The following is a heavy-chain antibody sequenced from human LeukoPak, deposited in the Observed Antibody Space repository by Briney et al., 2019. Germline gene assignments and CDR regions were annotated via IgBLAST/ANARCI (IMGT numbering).Heavy chain of an antibody. V-gene: IGHV3-7*01. Sequence: GGSLRLSCAASGFTFGNYWMSWVRQAPGKGLEWVANIKQDGSDKYYVDSVTGRFTISRDNAKNSLFLQMNSLRAEDTAVYYCARWATSFDLWGQGTLVTVSS. CDR2: IKQDGSDK. CDR3: ARWATSFDL. D-gene: IGHD6-6*01. CDR1: GFTFGNYW. J-gene: IGHJ4*02.